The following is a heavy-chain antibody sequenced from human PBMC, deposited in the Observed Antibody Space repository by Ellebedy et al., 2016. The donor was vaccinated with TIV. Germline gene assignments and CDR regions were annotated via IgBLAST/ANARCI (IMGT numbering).Heavy chain of an antibody. J-gene: IGHJ4*02. CDR2: ISGSGGST. V-gene: IGHV3-23*01. CDR1: GFTFSSYA. Sequence: GESLKISXAASGFTFSSYAMSWVRQAPGKGLEWVSAISGSGGSTSYAQKFQGRVTMTRDTSTSTVYMELSSLRSEDTAVYYCARDRADFDYWGQGTLVTVSS. CDR3: ARDRADFDY.